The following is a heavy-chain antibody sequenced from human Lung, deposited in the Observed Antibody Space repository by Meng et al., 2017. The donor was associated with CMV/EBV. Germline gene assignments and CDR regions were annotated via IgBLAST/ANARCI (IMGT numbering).Heavy chain of an antibody. Sequence: SXXVSXKASGGSLSSYRLNWVRQVPGQGFQWMGGIIPILGIPDYPENFQGRVTITADTSTDTAYMHLSSLRLEDTAVYYCARGARLGYCSSANCYFNDFXGQGXWVTVSS. CDR1: GGSLSSYR. J-gene: IGHJ4*02. V-gene: IGHV1-69*10. D-gene: IGHD2-15*01. CDR3: ARGARLGYCSSANCYFNDF. CDR2: IIPILGIP.